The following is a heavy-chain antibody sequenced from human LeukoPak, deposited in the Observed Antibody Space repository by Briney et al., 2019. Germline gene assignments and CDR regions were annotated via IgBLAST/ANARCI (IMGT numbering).Heavy chain of an antibody. J-gene: IGHJ4*02. CDR1: GFSLSTSGVG. Sequence: SGPTLVNPTQTLTLTCTFSGFSLSTSGVGVGWIHQPPGKALEWLALIYWDDDKRYSPSLKSRLTITKDTSKNQVVLTMTNMDPVDTATYYCAQLGYCSSTSCYAGAFDYWGQGTLVTVSS. D-gene: IGHD2-2*01. CDR3: AQLGYCSSTSCYAGAFDY. CDR2: IYWDDDK. V-gene: IGHV2-5*02.